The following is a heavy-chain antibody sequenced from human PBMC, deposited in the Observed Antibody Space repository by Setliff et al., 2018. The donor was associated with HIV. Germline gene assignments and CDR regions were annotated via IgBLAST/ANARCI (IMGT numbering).Heavy chain of an antibody. D-gene: IGHD3-10*01. CDR3: TRASGFGELLHGFDI. V-gene: IGHV1-69*05. CDR2: IIPIFATA. Sequence: VASVKVSCKASGGTFSSYAISWVRQAPGQGLEWMGGIIPIFATANYAQKFQGRVTINTDESTSTAYMEVTSLTSEDTAVYYCTRASGFGELLHGFDIWGQGTMVTVSS. CDR1: GGTFSSYA. J-gene: IGHJ3*02.